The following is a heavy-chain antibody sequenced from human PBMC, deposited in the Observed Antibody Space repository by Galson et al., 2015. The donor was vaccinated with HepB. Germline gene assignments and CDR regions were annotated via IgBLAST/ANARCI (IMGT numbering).Heavy chain of an antibody. J-gene: IGHJ4*02. Sequence: VKVSCKVSGYTFTDYYMHWVQQAPGKGLEWMGLVDPEDGETIYAEKFQGRVTITADTSTDTAYMELSSLRSEDTAVYYCATLNGIAVAGTDYWGQGTLVTVSS. CDR2: VDPEDGET. V-gene: IGHV1-69-2*01. CDR1: GYTFTDYY. D-gene: IGHD6-19*01. CDR3: ATLNGIAVAGTDY.